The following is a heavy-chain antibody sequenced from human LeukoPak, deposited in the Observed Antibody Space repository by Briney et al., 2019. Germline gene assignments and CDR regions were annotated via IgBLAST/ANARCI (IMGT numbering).Heavy chain of an antibody. Sequence: SETLSLTCTVSGGSISSGDYYWSWIRQPPGKGLEWIGEINHSGSTNYNPSLKSRVTISVDTSKNQFSLKLSSVTAADTAVYYCARGPPFDYWGQGTLVTVSS. V-gene: IGHV4-39*07. CDR2: INHSGST. J-gene: IGHJ4*02. CDR3: ARGPPFDY. CDR1: GGSISSGDYY.